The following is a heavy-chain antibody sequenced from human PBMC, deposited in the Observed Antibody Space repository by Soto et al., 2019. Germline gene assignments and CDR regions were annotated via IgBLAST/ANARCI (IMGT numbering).Heavy chain of an antibody. CDR2: IWYDGSNK. CDR1: GFPFSSYC. J-gene: IGHJ3*02. V-gene: IGHV3-33*01. D-gene: IGHD3-10*01. CDR3: ARVGYYGSGSYYDLDAFDI. Sequence: GGSLRLSCAASGFPFSSYCMHWVRQAPGKGLEWVAVIWYDGSNKYYADSVKGRFTISRDNSKNTLYLQMNSLRAEDTAVYYCARVGYYGSGSYYDLDAFDIWGQGTMVTVS.